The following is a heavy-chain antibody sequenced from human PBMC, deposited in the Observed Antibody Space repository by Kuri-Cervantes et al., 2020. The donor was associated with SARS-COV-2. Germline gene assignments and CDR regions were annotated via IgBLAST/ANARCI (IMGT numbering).Heavy chain of an antibody. J-gene: IGHJ4*02. V-gene: IGHV4-59*01. CDR3: ARVSGGVGVVDY. CDR1: GGSISSYY. Sequence: SETLSLTYTVSGGSISSYYWSWIRQPPGKGLEWIGYIYYSGSTNYNPSLKSRVTISVDTSKNPFSLKLSSVTAADTAVYYCARVSGGVGVVDYWGQGTLVTVSS. D-gene: IGHD3-10*01. CDR2: IYYSGST.